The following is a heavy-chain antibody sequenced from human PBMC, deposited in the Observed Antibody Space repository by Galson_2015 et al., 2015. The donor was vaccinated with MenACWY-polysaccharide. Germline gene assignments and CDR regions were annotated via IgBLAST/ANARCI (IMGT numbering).Heavy chain of an antibody. CDR3: ARARSWSGYFAFEF. Sequence: GSLRLSCAASGFPFSDSWMTWIRQAPGKGLEWVATIKQSGSEKYYVDSVEGRFTVSRDNAKNSLYLQMNSLRAEDTAVYYCARARSWSGYFAFEFWGQGTMVTVSS. D-gene: IGHD3-3*01. J-gene: IGHJ3*01. CDR2: IKQSGSEK. V-gene: IGHV3-7*01. CDR1: GFPFSDSW.